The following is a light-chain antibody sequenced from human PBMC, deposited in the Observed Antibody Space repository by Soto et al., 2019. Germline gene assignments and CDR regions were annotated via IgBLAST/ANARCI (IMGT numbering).Light chain of an antibody. Sequence: IQMTQSPSALSASVGDRVTITCQASQDISDVLNWYQQQPGKAPKVLIYDASKLQTGVPSRFCGRGSGTDFTFTISSLQPDDSGTYYCQQFYDLPITFGQGTRLEI. V-gene: IGKV1-33*01. CDR2: DAS. J-gene: IGKJ5*01. CDR3: QQFYDLPIT. CDR1: QDISDV.